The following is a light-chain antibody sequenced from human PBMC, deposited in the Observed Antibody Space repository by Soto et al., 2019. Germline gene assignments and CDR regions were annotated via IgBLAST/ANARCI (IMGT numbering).Light chain of an antibody. Sequence: DIQMTQSPSALSASVGDRVTITCRASQTIRSWLAWYQKKPGKAPNLLIQKASTLQSGVPSRFSGSGSGTEFTLTISNLQPDDFATYYCQQYSIYPYTFGQGTKLEIK. CDR1: QTIRSW. CDR3: QQYSIYPYT. CDR2: KAS. J-gene: IGKJ2*01. V-gene: IGKV1-5*03.